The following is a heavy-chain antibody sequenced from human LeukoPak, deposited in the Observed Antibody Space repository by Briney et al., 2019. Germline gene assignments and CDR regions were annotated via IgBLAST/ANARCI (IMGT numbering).Heavy chain of an antibody. V-gene: IGHV3-23*01. J-gene: IGHJ4*02. Sequence: PGGSLRLSCAASGFTFSTHTMSWVRQAPGKGLEWVSSISGSGGATFYADSVKGRFTISRVNSKNTVYLQMNSLRAEDTAVYYCARIRGYYDILTGYYRGPFDYWGQGTLVTVSS. D-gene: IGHD3-9*01. CDR3: ARIRGYYDILTGYYRGPFDY. CDR2: ISGSGGAT. CDR1: GFTFSTHT.